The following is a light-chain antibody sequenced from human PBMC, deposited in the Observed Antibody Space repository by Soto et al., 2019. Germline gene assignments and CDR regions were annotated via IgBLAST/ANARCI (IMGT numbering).Light chain of an antibody. CDR3: QHTFNSPPWT. CDR1: QNIDMY. J-gene: IGKJ1*01. Sequence: IHVTQKPSSLSASVGDTVTITCLASQNIDMYLNWYQQQPGKAPRVLISGASNLQTGVPSRFSGSGSGTDFTLTINSLQPEDFASYFCQHTFNSPPWTFGQRTNVDI. CDR2: GAS. V-gene: IGKV1-39*01.